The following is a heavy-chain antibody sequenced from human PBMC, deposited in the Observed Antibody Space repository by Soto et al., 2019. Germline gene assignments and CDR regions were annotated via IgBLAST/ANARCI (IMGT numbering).Heavy chain of an antibody. J-gene: IGHJ4*02. Sequence: QVQLVQSGAEVKKPGASVKVSCKASGYTFTRYYMHWVRQAPGQGLGWMGIINPSGGSTSYAQKFHGRATITRDTSTSTVNMALSSLRSEDRAVYYCARRRGLRFLELIWGQGTLVTGSS. CDR1: GYTFTRYY. CDR2: INPSGGST. CDR3: ARRRGLRFLELI. D-gene: IGHD3-3*01. V-gene: IGHV1-46*01.